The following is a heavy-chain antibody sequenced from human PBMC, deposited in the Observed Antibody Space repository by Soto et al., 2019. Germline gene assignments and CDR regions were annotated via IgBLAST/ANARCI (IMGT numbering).Heavy chain of an antibody. CDR3: ARNPQGYYGSGSYYTFDY. CDR2: IYYSGST. D-gene: IGHD3-10*01. CDR1: GGSISSSSYY. J-gene: IGHJ4*02. Sequence: SETLSLTCTVSGGSISSSSYYWGWIRQPPGKGLEWIGSIYYSGSTYYNPSLKSRVTISEDTSKNQFSLKLSSVTAADTAVYYCARNPQGYYGSGSYYTFDYWGQGTLVTVSS. V-gene: IGHV4-39*01.